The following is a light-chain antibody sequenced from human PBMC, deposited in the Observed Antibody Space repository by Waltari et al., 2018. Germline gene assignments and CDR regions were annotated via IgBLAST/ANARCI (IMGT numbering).Light chain of an antibody. CDR3: ATWDSSLSGV. J-gene: IGLJ3*02. CDR1: GSNIVNNY. Sequence: QSVLTQPPSVSAAPGQKVTISCSGSGSNIVNNYVSWYQQLPGTAPKLLIYENNKRPSGIPDRFSASKSGTSATLGITGLQTGDEADYYCATWDSSLSGVFGGGTKLTVL. V-gene: IGLV1-51*02. CDR2: ENN.